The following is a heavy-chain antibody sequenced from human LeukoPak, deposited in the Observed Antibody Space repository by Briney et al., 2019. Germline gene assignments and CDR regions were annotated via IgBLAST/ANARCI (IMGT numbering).Heavy chain of an antibody. Sequence: GGSLLLSCAASGFTFSSYAMSWVRPAPGKGLEWVSAISGSGGSTYYADSVKGRFTISRDNSKDTLYLQMTGLRAEDTAVYYCARGRGGDNSNWFDPWGPGTLVTVSS. CDR2: ISGSGGST. CDR1: GFTFSSYA. J-gene: IGHJ5*02. V-gene: IGHV3-23*01. D-gene: IGHD4-23*01. CDR3: ARGRGGDNSNWFDP.